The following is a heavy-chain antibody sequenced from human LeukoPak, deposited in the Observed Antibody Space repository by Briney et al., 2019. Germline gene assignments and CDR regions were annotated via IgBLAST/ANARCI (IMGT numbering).Heavy chain of an antibody. D-gene: IGHD2/OR15-2a*01. J-gene: IGHJ4*02. CDR3: ARSKIVNPQFDY. V-gene: IGHV1-2*02. Sequence: VASVEVSCKASGYTFTGYYMHWVRQAPGQGLEWMGWINPNSGGTNYAQKFQGRVTMTRDTSISTAYMELSRLRSDDTAVYYCARSKIVNPQFDYWGQGTLVTVSS. CDR1: GYTFTGYY. CDR2: INPNSGGT.